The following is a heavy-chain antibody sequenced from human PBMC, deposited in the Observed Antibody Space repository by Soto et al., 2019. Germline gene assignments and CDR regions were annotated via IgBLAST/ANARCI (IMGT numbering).Heavy chain of an antibody. V-gene: IGHV4-39*07. CDR3: ARDMHAGFTHYFDP. Sequence: LSLTCALSGGYISTSSYYWGSIRQPQGKGLEWIGSIYYSGSTYYNPSLKSRVTISVDTSKNQFSLKLSSMTAADTAVYYCARDMHAGFTHYFDPWGQGTLVTVSS. D-gene: IGHD1-26*01. CDR2: IYYSGST. CDR1: GGYISTSSYY. J-gene: IGHJ5*02.